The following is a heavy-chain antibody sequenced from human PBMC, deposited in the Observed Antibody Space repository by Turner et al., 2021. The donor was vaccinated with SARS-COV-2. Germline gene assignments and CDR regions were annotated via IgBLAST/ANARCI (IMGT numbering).Heavy chain of an antibody. J-gene: IGHJ4*02. D-gene: IGHD6-19*01. CDR1: GFTFSSYW. V-gene: IGHV3-74*01. Sequence: EVQLVESGGGLVQPGGFLRLSCAASGFTFSSYWMHWVRQAPGKGLVWVSRINSDGSSTSYADSVKGRFTISRDNAKNTLYLQMNSLRAEDTAVYYCARGSSSGWYKAVDYWGQGTLVTVSS. CDR2: INSDGSST. CDR3: ARGSSSGWYKAVDY.